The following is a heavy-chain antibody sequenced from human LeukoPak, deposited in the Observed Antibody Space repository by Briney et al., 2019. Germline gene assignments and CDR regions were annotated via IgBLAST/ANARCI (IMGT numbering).Heavy chain of an antibody. J-gene: IGHJ5*02. CDR2: IYPGDSDT. V-gene: IGHV5-51*01. D-gene: IGHD3-3*01. Sequence: GESLQISCEGSGSSFTSYWIGWVRQMPGKGLEWMGIIYPGDSDTRYSPSFQGQVTISADKSISTAYLQWSSLKASDTAMYYCARHVDYDFWSGYYPGSAWFDPWGQGTLVTVSS. CDR1: GSSFTSYW. CDR3: ARHVDYDFWSGYYPGSAWFDP.